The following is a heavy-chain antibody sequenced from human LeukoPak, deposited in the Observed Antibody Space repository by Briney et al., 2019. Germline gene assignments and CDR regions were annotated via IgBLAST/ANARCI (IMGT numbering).Heavy chain of an antibody. Sequence: SSETLSLTCTVSGYSISSGYYWGWIRQPPGKGLEWIGSIYHSGRTFYNPSLKSRVTISVDTSKNQFSLKLTSVTAADTAVYYCARVAGTWFEGLFDYWGQGTLVTVSS. CDR2: IYHSGRT. J-gene: IGHJ4*02. D-gene: IGHD6-19*01. V-gene: IGHV4-38-2*02. CDR3: ARVAGTWFEGLFDY. CDR1: GYSISSGYY.